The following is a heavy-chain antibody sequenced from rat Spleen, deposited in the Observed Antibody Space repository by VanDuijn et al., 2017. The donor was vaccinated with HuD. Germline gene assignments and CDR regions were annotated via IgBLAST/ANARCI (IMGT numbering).Heavy chain of an antibody. V-gene: IGHV5-29*01. Sequence: EVHLVESDGGFVRPGRSLKLSCAASGFTFSDYYMAWVRQAPTKGLEWVATISYDGSNTYYRDSVKGRFTISRDNAKSTLYLQMDSLRSEDTATYYCARRRRDWFYFDYWGQGVMVTVSS. CDR2: ISYDGSNT. J-gene: IGHJ2*01. CDR1: GFTFSDYY. D-gene: IGHD1-1*01. CDR3: ARRRRDWFYFDY.